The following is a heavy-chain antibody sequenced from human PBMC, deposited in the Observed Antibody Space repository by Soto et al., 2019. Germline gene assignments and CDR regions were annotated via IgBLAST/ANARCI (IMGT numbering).Heavy chain of an antibody. J-gene: IGHJ3*02. CDR3: ARDLGAGEYDALDI. D-gene: IGHD1-26*01. Sequence: GSLRLSCAASGFTFSDYYMSWIRQAPGKGLEWGSYISSSSSYTNSADSVKGRFTISRDNAKNSLYLQMNSLRAEDTAVYYCARDLGAGEYDALDIWGQGTMVTVSS. CDR2: ISSSSSYT. CDR1: GFTFSDYY. V-gene: IGHV3-11*06.